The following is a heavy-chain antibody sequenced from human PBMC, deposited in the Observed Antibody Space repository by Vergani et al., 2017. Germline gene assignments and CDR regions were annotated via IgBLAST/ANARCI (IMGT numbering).Heavy chain of an antibody. CDR2: IYYSGST. V-gene: IGHV4-59*01. D-gene: IGHD2-2*01. J-gene: IGHJ5*02. CDR3: ARGGPLGYCSSTSCAIVFDP. CDR1: GGSISSYY. Sequence: QVQLQESGPGLVKPSETLSLTCTVSGGSISSYYWSWIRQPPGKGLEWIGYIYYSGSTNYNPSLKSRVTISVDTSKNQFSLKLSSVTAADTAVYYCARGGPLGYCSSTSCAIVFDPWGQGTLVTVSS.